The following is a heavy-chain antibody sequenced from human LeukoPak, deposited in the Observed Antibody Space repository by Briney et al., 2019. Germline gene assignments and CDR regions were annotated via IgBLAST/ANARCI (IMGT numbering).Heavy chain of an antibody. CDR2: INHSGST. J-gene: IGHJ5*02. D-gene: IGHD3-3*01. CDR3: ARALYDFWSGYYSRNNWFDP. CDR1: GGSFSGYY. Sequence: PSETLSLTRAVYGGSFSGYYWSWIRQPPGEGLEWIGEINHSGSTNYNPSLKSRVTISVDTSKNQFSLKLSSVTAADTAVYYCARALYDFWSGYYSRNNWFDPWGQGTLVTVSS. V-gene: IGHV4-34*01.